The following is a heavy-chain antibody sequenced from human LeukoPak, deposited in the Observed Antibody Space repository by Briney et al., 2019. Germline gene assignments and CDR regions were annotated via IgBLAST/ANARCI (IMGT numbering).Heavy chain of an antibody. Sequence: GGSLRLSCAVSGFTVTVNYMSWVRQAPGKGLEWVSIIYKSGTISYADSVKGRFIISRDSSTNTLSLQMTSLRAEDTAVYYCAADSYTSYHLGYWGQGTLVTVSS. J-gene: IGHJ4*02. CDR3: AADSYTSYHLGY. CDR2: IYKSGTI. D-gene: IGHD3-16*01. V-gene: IGHV3-66*01. CDR1: GFTVTVNY.